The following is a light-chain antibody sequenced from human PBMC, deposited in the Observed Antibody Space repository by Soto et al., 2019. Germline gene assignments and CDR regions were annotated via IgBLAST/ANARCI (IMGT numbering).Light chain of an antibody. V-gene: IGKV3-11*01. J-gene: IGKJ1*01. CDR1: QYINTK. CDR3: HQRQSWPRT. CDR2: QTS. Sequence: ELVLTQSPATPSSFPGDRVTLSCRSSQYINTKLAWYQHRLGQAPSILIYQTSIRAAGIPARFSASGSGTDFTLTISDVQPEDFALYYCHQRQSWPRTVGQGTKVDIK.